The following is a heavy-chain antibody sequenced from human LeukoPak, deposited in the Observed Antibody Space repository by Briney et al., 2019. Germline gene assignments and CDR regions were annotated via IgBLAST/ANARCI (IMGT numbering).Heavy chain of an antibody. V-gene: IGHV4-61*01. CDR1: GGSISSGSYY. D-gene: IGHD3-22*01. CDR3: ARGVRSGYTDD. J-gene: IGHJ4*02. Sequence: PSETLSLTCAVSGGSISSGSYYWTWIRQPPGKGLEWIGYVSYSGNTNYNPSLKSRVTISLDTSKNQLSLNLSSVTAADTAVYYCARGVRSGYTDDWGQGTLVTVSS. CDR2: VSYSGNT.